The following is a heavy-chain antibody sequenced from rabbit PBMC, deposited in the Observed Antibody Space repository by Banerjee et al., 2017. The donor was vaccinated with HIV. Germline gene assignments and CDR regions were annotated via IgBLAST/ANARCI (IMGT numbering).Heavy chain of an antibody. CDR3: ARNGDYITSGGGYAYALNL. J-gene: IGHJ4*01. CDR1: YW. CDR2: IYTSGGST. D-gene: IGHD6-1*01. Sequence: YWICWVRQAPGKGLEWIACIYTSGGSTYYASWAKGRFTISKSSSTTVTLQMPSLTAADTATYFCARNGDYITSGGGYAYALNLWGPGTLVTVS. V-gene: IGHV1S45*01.